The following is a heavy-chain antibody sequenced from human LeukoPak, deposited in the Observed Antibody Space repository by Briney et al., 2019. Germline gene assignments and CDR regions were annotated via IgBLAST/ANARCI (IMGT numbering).Heavy chain of an antibody. Sequence: SVKVSCKASGGTFSSYTISWVRQAPGQGLEWMGRIIPILGIANHAQKFQGRVTINADKSTSTAYMELSSLRSEDTAVYYCARGPVVPAALSPDAFDIWGQGTMVTVSS. CDR1: GGTFSSYT. CDR3: ARGPVVPAALSPDAFDI. V-gene: IGHV1-69*02. J-gene: IGHJ3*02. CDR2: IIPILGIA. D-gene: IGHD2-2*01.